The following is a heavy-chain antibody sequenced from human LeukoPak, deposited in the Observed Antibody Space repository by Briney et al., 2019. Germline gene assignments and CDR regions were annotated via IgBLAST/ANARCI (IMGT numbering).Heavy chain of an antibody. CDR1: GFSFSSYW. CDR3: ARVEPIRLLVDY. V-gene: IGHV3-74*01. D-gene: IGHD3-3*01. CDR2: INSDGSST. J-gene: IGHJ4*02. Sequence: GSLRLSCAASGFSFSSYWMHWVRQAAGKGLVWVSRINSDGSSTTYADSVKGRFTISRDNAKNTLYLQMSSLRAEDTAVYYCARVEPIRLLVDYWGQGTLVTVSS.